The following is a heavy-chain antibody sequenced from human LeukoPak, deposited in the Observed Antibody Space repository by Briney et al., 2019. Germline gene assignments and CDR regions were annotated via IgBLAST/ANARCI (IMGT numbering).Heavy chain of an antibody. J-gene: IGHJ1*01. CDR1: GFTLSSYG. CDR2: ISYDGSNK. Sequence: PGRSLRLSCAASGFTLSSYGMHWVRQVPGKGLEWVAVISYDGSNKYYADSVKGRFTISRDNSKNTLYLQMNSLRAEDTAVYYCAKDADYFLAEYFQHWGQGTLVTVSS. D-gene: IGHD2/OR15-2a*01. V-gene: IGHV3-30*18. CDR3: AKDADYFLAEYFQH.